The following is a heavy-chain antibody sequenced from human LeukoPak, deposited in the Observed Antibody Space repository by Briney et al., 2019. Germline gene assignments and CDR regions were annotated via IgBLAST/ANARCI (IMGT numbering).Heavy chain of an antibody. CDR3: ARGAVDTAMED. Sequence: SETLSLTCTVSGGSISSYFWSWIRQPPGKGLEWIGYIYYSGSTNYNPSLKSRVTISVDTSKNQFSLKLSSVTAADTAVYYCARGAVDTAMEDWGQGTLVTVSS. J-gene: IGHJ4*02. CDR2: IYYSGST. CDR1: GGSISSYF. V-gene: IGHV4-59*01. D-gene: IGHD5-18*01.